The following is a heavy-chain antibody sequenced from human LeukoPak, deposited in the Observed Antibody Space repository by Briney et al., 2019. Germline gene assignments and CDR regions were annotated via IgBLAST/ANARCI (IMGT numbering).Heavy chain of an antibody. V-gene: IGHV3-23*01. CDR3: AKDPYSSSWYFWFDP. CDR1: GFTLSSYA. Sequence: SGGSLRLSCAASGFTLSSYAMSWVRHAPGKGLDWVSAISGSGGSTYYADSVKGRFTISRDNSKNTLYLQMNSLRAEDTAVYYCAKDPYSSSWYFWFDPWGQGTLVTVSS. J-gene: IGHJ5*02. D-gene: IGHD6-13*01. CDR2: ISGSGGST.